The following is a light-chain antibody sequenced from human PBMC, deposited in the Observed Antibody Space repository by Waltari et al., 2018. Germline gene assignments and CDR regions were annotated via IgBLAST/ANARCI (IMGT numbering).Light chain of an antibody. CDR3: MQGTQWSIT. CDR2: KVS. Sequence: DPVMTQSPLSLPVTLGQPASISCRSSQSLEDSDGNTYLTWFQQRPGQSPRRLIFKVSNRDSGVPDRFGGSGSGTDFTLSISRVEAEEVGVYYCMQGTQWSITFGQGTRLEIK. J-gene: IGKJ5*01. V-gene: IGKV2-30*01. CDR1: QSLEDSDGNTY.